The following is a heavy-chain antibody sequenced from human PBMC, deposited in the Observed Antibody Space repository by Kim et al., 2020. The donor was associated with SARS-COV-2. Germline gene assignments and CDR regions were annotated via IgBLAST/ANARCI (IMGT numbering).Heavy chain of an antibody. CDR2: ST. Sequence: STYYADSVKDRFTSPRENSKITLYLQMNSLSAEVTAVHYCAKGPSGPVHYWGQGTLVTVSS. J-gene: IGHJ4*02. CDR3: AKGPSGPVHY. D-gene: IGHD5-12*01. V-gene: IGHV3-23*01.